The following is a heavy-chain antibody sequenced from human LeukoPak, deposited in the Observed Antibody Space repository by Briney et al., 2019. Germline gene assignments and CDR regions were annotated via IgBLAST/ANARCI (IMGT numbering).Heavy chain of an antibody. D-gene: IGHD3-16*02. Sequence: PGGSLRLSCAASGFTFSSYAMHWVRQAPGKGLEWVAVISYDGSNKYYADSVKGRFTISRDNSKNTLYLQMNSLRVEDTAVYYCARGHQTCRYWGQGTLVTVSS. J-gene: IGHJ4*02. CDR1: GFTFSSYA. CDR3: ARGHQTCRY. CDR2: ISYDGSNK. V-gene: IGHV3-30-3*01.